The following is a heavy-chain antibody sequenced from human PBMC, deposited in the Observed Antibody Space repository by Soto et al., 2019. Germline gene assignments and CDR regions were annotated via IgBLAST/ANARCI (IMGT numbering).Heavy chain of an antibody. CDR3: ARDRQGYYDFWSGYSHFDY. D-gene: IGHD3-3*01. CDR2: IWYDGSNK. CDR1: GFTFSSYG. J-gene: IGHJ4*02. V-gene: IGHV3-33*01. Sequence: PGGSLRLSCAASGFTFSSYGMHWVRQAPGKGLEWVAVIWYDGSNKYYADSVKGRFTISRDNSKNTLYLQMNGLRAEDTAVYYCARDRQGYYDFWSGYSHFDYWGQGTLVTVSS.